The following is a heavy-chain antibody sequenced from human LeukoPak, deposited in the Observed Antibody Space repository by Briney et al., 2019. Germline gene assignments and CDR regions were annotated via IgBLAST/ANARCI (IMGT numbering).Heavy chain of an antibody. J-gene: IGHJ4*02. CDR1: GFTFSSYG. CDR2: KWYDGSNK. V-gene: IGHV3-33*01. Sequence: GGSLRLSCAASGFTFSSYGMHWVRRAPGKGLEWVAVKWYDGSNKYYADSVKGRFTISRDNSKNTLYLEMNSLRAEDTAVYYCARGIRWLVRYYFDYWGQGTLVTVSS. CDR3: ARGIRWLVRYYFDY. D-gene: IGHD6-19*01.